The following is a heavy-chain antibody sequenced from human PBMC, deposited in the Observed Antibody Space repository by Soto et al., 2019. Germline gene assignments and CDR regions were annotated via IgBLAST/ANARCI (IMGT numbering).Heavy chain of an antibody. CDR1: GGSFTGHF. J-gene: IGHJ5*02. V-gene: IGHV4-34*01. CDR3: ARRSRDSSGWWFDP. D-gene: IGHD6-19*01. CDR2: VSHSGNT. Sequence: SETLSLTCTVSGGSFTGHFWSWVRQPPGKGLEWIGEVSHSGNTKYYPSLRSRVTLSVDSSKNQISLALTSVTAADTAVYYCARRSRDSSGWWFDPWGQGTLVTVSS.